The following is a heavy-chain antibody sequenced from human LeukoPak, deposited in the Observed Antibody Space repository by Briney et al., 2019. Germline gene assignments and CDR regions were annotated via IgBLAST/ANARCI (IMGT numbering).Heavy chain of an antibody. CDR2: ISAYNGST. CDR3: ARSGCSAGSCNSLTVKFDS. CDR1: GYTFTNYG. D-gene: IGHD2-15*01. J-gene: IGHJ4*02. V-gene: IGHV1-18*01. Sequence: ASVKVSCKASGYTFTNYGISWVRQAPGQGLEWMAWISAYNGSTDYAQKFQGRVTVTADTSTSTAYMELRSLRSDDTAVYYCARSGCSAGSCNSLTVKFDSWGQGTLVTVSS.